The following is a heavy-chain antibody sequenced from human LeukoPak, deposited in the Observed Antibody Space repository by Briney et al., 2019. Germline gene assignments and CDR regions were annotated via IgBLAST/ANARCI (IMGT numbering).Heavy chain of an antibody. V-gene: IGHV3-23*01. CDR3: ANPGIAVAEN. CDR2: ISGSGGST. J-gene: IGHJ4*02. CDR1: GFTFSSYA. Sequence: GGSLRLSCAASGFTFSSYAMSWVRQAPGKGLEWASAISGSGGSTYYADSVKGRLTISRDNSQNTLYLQMNSLRAEDTAVYYCANPGIAVAENWGQGTLVTVSS. D-gene: IGHD6-19*01.